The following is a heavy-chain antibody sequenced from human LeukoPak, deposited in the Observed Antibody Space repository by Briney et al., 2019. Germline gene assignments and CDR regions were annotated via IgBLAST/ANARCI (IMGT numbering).Heavy chain of an antibody. D-gene: IGHD3-10*01. CDR2: ISDDGSRQ. J-gene: IGHJ4*02. CDR3: VKDRTGTYTLDY. V-gene: IGHV3-30*18. CDR1: GFTFSSYV. Sequence: PGGSLRLSCAASGFTFSSYVMSWVRQTPGKGLEWVAFISDDGSRQHYADSVKGRFTISRDNSKNTLNLQMNSLRDEDTAVYYCVKDRTGTYTLDYWGQGTLVTVSS.